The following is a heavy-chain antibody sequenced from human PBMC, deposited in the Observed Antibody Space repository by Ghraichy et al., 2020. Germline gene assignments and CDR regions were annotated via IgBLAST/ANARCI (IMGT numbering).Heavy chain of an antibody. D-gene: IGHD6-19*01. Sequence: SETLSLTCAVYGGSFSGYYWSWIRQPPGKGLEWIGEINHSGSTNYNPSLKSRVTISVDTSKNQFSLKLSSVTAADTAVYYCARGAHLPPKSGWYLPGDNWFDPWGQGTLVTVSS. J-gene: IGHJ5*02. CDR1: GGSFSGYY. V-gene: IGHV4-34*01. CDR2: INHSGST. CDR3: ARGAHLPPKSGWYLPGDNWFDP.